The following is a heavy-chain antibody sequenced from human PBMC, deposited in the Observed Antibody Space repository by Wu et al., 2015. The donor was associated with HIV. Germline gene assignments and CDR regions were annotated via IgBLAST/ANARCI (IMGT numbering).Heavy chain of an antibody. CDR1: GSSFTAYD. Sequence: QVQLVQSGAEVTKPGASVKVSCKSSGSSFTAYDINWVRQAAGHGLEWMGRIIPIFGTPNYAQKFQGRVTITTDESTSTVYMDLSSLRSEDTAVYYCLIGRYTVAAAGAFDYWGQGTLVTVSS. CDR3: LIGRYTVAAAGAFDY. J-gene: IGHJ4*02. CDR2: IIPIFGTP. D-gene: IGHD6-13*01. V-gene: IGHV1-69*01.